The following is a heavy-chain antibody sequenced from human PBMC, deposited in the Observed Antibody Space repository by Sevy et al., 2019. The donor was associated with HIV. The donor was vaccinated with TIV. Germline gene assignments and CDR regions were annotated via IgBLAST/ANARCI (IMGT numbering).Heavy chain of an antibody. CDR3: ARDQATVTTRGVLDY. D-gene: IGHD4-17*01. Sequence: GGSLRLSCAASGFTFSSYSMNWVRQAPGKGLEWVSYISSSSSTIYYADSVKGRFTISRDNAKNSLYLQMNSLRDEDTAVYYCARDQATVTTRGVLDYWGQRTLVTVSS. CDR2: ISSSSSTI. CDR1: GFTFSSYS. J-gene: IGHJ4*02. V-gene: IGHV3-48*02.